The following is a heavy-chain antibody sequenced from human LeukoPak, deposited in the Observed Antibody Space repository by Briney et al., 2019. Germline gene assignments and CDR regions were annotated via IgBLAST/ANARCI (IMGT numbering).Heavy chain of an antibody. CDR1: GFTSSSYE. Sequence: GGSLRLSCAASGFTSSSYEMNWVRQAPGKGLEWVAFIRYDGSNKYYADSVKGRFTISRDNSKNTLYLQMNSLRAEDTAVYYCAKVGYYDSSGYYGDAFGIWGQGTMVTVSS. D-gene: IGHD3-22*01. CDR3: AKVGYYDSSGYYGDAFGI. CDR2: IRYDGSNK. J-gene: IGHJ3*02. V-gene: IGHV3-30*02.